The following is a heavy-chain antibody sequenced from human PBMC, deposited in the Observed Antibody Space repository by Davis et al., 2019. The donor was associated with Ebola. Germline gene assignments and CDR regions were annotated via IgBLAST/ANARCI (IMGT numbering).Heavy chain of an antibody. CDR1: VITFSSYA. V-gene: IGHV3-43*01. Sequence: GESLKISCTDSVITFSSYAMTWVRQAPGKGLEWVSLISWDGGSTYYADSVKGRFTISRDNSKNSLYLQMNSLRTEDTALYYCAKDIRDTAMFDYWGQGTLVTVSS. D-gene: IGHD5-18*01. J-gene: IGHJ4*02. CDR3: AKDIRDTAMFDY. CDR2: ISWDGGST.